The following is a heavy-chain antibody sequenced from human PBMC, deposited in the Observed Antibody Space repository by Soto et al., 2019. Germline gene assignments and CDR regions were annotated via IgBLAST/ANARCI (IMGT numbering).Heavy chain of an antibody. J-gene: IGHJ4*02. Sequence: GASVKVSCKASGYTFTSYAMHWVRQAPGQRLEWMGWINAGNGNTKYSQKFQGRVTITRDTSASTAYMELSSLRSEDTAVYYCARGPPSKYDILTGYYSDYWGQGTLVTSPQ. CDR1: GYTFTSYA. V-gene: IGHV1-3*01. CDR3: ARGPPSKYDILTGYYSDY. D-gene: IGHD3-9*01. CDR2: INAGNGNT.